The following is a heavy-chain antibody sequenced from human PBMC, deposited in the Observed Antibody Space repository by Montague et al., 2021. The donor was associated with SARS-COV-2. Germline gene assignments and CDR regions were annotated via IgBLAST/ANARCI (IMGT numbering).Heavy chain of an antibody. V-gene: IGHV4-61*02. Sequence: TLSLTCTVSGGSTSSGSYYWSWIRQPAGKGLEWIERIYTSGSTNYNPSLKSRVTISVDTSKNQFSLRLSSVTAADTAVYYCARVGVGTMVRGVIPAYYYYGMDVWGQGTTVTVSS. CDR1: GGSTSSGSYY. J-gene: IGHJ6*02. CDR3: ARVGVGTMVRGVIPAYYYYGMDV. CDR2: IYTSGST. D-gene: IGHD3-10*01.